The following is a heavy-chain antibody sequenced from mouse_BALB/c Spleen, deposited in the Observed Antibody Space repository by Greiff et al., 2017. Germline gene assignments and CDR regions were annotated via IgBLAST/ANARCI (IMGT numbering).Heavy chain of an antibody. J-gene: IGHJ2*01. CDR1: GFTFSSYG. CDR3: ARDRGGFDY. V-gene: IGHV5-6-3*01. CDR2: INSNGGST. Sequence: EVQLVESGGGLVQPGGSLKLSCAASGFTFSSYGMSWVRQTPDKRLELVATINSNGGSTYYPDSVKGRFTISRDNAKNTLYLQMSSLKSEDTAMYYCARDRGGFDYWGQGTTLTVSS.